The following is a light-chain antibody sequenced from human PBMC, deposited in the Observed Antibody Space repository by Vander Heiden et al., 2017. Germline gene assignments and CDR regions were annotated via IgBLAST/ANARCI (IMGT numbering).Light chain of an antibody. CDR1: QSIRSW. Sequence: DIQMTQSPSTLSASVGDRVTITCRASQSIRSWLAWYQQKPGEAPKLLIYKASSLESGVPSRFSGSGSGTGFTLTISSLQPDDFATYYCQQYNTYPWTFGQGTKVEIK. CDR3: QQYNTYPWT. J-gene: IGKJ1*01. CDR2: KAS. V-gene: IGKV1-5*03.